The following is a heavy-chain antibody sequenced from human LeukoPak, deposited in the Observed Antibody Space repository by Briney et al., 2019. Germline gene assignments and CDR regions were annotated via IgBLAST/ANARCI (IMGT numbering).Heavy chain of an antibody. CDR3: AKDSTLRGDYYDFGMDV. CDR1: GLTSADYA. Sequence: PGRSMRPSCAVAGLTSADYAIQCDRPAARGGLGWVSCISWIGGSTGYADTVKGRFTISRDNAKNYLYLQMNSLRAEDTAVYYCAKDSTLRGDYYDFGMDVWAQGTTVTVSS. J-gene: IGHJ6*02. CDR2: ISWIGGST. V-gene: IGHV3-9*02.